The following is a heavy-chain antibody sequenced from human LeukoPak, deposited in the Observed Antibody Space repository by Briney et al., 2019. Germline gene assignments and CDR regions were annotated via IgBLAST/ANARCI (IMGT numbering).Heavy chain of an antibody. J-gene: IGHJ4*02. V-gene: IGHV3-33*05. CDR2: IQSNGRNK. D-gene: IGHD2-2*01. CDR3: ARESEGGTGTSCPDY. Sequence: PGGSLRLSCAASGFIFSSDDMHWVRQAPGKGLEWVAGIQSNGRNKYYVDSVKGQFAISRDNSKSTLYLQVNSLRVEDTALYYCARESEGGTGTSCPDYWGQGTLVTVSS. CDR1: GFIFSSDD.